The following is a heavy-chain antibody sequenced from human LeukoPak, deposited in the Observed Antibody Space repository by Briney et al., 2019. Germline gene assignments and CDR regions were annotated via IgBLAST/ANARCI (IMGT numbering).Heavy chain of an antibody. CDR3: ARGAAVAGPLR. CDR2: IYHSGST. J-gene: IGHJ4*02. CDR1: GYSISSGYY. D-gene: IGHD6-19*01. V-gene: IGHV4-38-2*02. Sequence: PSETLSLTCTVSGYSISSGYYWGWIRQPPGKGLEWIGSIYHSGSTHFNPSLKSRVTISVDTSKNQFSLKLSSVTAADTAVYYCARGAAVAGPLRWGQGTLVTVSS.